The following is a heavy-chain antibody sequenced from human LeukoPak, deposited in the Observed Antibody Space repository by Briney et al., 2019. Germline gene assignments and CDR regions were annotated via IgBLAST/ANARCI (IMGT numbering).Heavy chain of an antibody. CDR3: ARDPVSSSWYHHYYYYGMDV. CDR1: GFTFSSYA. CDR2: ISYDGSNK. D-gene: IGHD6-13*01. Sequence: PGRSLRLSCAASGFTFSSYAMHWVRQAPGKGLEWVAVISYDGSNKYYADSVKGRFTISRDNSKNTLYLQMNSLRAEDTAVYYCARDPVSSSWYHHYYYYGMDVWGQGTTVTVSS. V-gene: IGHV3-30*04. J-gene: IGHJ6*02.